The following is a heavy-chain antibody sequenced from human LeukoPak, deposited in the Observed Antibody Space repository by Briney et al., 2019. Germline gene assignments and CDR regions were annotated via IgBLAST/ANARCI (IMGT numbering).Heavy chain of an antibody. CDR1: GYSLSSGYY. CDR2: VDHSGGT. CDR3: ARGRGGSYFFDY. J-gene: IGHJ4*02. Sequence: SETLSLTCTVSGYSLSSGYYWGWIRQPPGKGLEWIGSVDHSGGTYYNPSLRSRVSISVDTSKNQFSLKLSSVTAADTAVYYCARGRGGSYFFDYWGQGTLVTVSS. D-gene: IGHD2-15*01. V-gene: IGHV4-38-2*02.